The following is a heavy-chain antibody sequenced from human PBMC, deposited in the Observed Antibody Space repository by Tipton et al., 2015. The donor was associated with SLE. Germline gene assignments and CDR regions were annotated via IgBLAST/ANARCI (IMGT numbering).Heavy chain of an antibody. CDR2: IYTSGST. V-gene: IGHV4-4*07. CDR1: GGSISSYY. CDR3: ARHGITLVRGDPAWYFDL. Sequence: TLSLTCTVSGGSISSYYWSWIRQPAGKGLEWIGRIYTSGSTNYNPSLKSRVTMSVDTSKNQFSLKLNTVTAADTAVYYCARHGITLVRGDPAWYFDLWGRGTLVTVAS. D-gene: IGHD3-10*01. J-gene: IGHJ2*01.